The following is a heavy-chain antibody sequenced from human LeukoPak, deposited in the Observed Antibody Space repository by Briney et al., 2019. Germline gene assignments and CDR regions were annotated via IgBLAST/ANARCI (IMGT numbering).Heavy chain of an antibody. D-gene: IGHD2-15*01. CDR1: GYSFTSYW. J-gene: IGHJ3*02. Sequence: GESLKISCQGSGYSFTSYWIGWVRQVPGKGLEWMGIIYPGDSDTRYSPSFQGQVTISADKSISTAYLQWSSLKASDTAMYYCAGTIRYCSGGSCYSDAFDIWGQGTMVTVSS. V-gene: IGHV5-51*01. CDR3: AGTIRYCSGGSCYSDAFDI. CDR2: IYPGDSDT.